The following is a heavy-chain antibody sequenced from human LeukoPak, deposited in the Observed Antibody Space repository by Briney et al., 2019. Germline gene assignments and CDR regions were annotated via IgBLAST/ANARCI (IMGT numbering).Heavy chain of an antibody. D-gene: IGHD3-10*01. J-gene: IGHJ4*02. Sequence: SENLSLTCTVSGGSISSSSYYWGWIRQPPGKGLEWIGTIYYSVSTYYNPSLKSRVTISVDTSKNQFSLKLSSVTAADTAVYYCARLAGKPYGSGTYYLDYWGQGILVTVSS. V-gene: IGHV4-39*01. CDR1: GGSISSSSYY. CDR3: ARLAGKPYGSGTYYLDY. CDR2: IYYSVST.